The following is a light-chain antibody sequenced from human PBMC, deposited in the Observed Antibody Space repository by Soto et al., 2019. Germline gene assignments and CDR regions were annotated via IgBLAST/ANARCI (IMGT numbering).Light chain of an antibody. Sequence: DIQMTQSPSTLSGSVGDRVTITCRASQTISSWLAWYQQKPGKAPKLLIYKASTLKSGVPSRFSGSGSGTEFPLTISSLQPDDFATYYCQHYNSYSEEFGQGHKVELK. J-gene: IGKJ1*01. CDR2: KAS. CDR1: QTISSW. CDR3: QHYNSYSEE. V-gene: IGKV1-5*03.